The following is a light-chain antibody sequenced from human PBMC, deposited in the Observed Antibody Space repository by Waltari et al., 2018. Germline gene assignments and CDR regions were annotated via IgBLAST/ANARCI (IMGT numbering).Light chain of an antibody. CDR3: QVWDGNTDQYV. CDR2: DDI. J-gene: IGLJ1*01. V-gene: IGLV3-21*04. CDR1: NIGGKS. Sequence: SYVVTQPPSVSVAPGKTASITCGGNNIGGKSVHWYQQRPGQAPVLVIYDDISRPSGNPERFSGSNSGDTATLTITGVEAGDEADYSCQVWDGNTDQYVFGTGTKVTVL.